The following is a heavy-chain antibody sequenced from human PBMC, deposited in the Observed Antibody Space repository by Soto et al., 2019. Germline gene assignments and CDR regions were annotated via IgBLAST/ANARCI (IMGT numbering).Heavy chain of an antibody. J-gene: IGHJ4*02. CDR3: ARVHTTYYDFWSGYPDY. CDR2: MNPNSGNT. V-gene: IGHV1-8*01. CDR1: GYTFTSYD. Sequence: ASVKVSCKASGYTFTSYDINWVRQATGQGLEWMGWMNPNSGNTGYAQKFQGRVTMTRNTSISTAYMELSSLRSEDTAVYYCARVHTTYYDFWSGYPDYWGQGTLVTVSS. D-gene: IGHD3-3*01.